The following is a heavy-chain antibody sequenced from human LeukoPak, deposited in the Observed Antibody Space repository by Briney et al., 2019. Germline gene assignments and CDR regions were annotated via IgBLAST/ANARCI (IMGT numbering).Heavy chain of an antibody. V-gene: IGHV3-66*01. CDR3: ARDGGRRPPTYYYGMDV. D-gene: IGHD2-15*01. Sequence: PGGSLRLSCAASGFIVSNNYMSWARRAPGKGLEWVSIISSRGTTNYADSVKGRFTISRDNAKNSLYLQMNSLRAEDTAVYYCARDGGRRPPTYYYGMDVWGQGTTVTVSS. CDR1: GFIVSNNY. J-gene: IGHJ6*02. CDR2: ISSRGTT.